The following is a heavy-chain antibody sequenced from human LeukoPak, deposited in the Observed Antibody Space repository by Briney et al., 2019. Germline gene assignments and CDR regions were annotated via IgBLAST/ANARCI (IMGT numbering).Heavy chain of an antibody. V-gene: IGHV1-2*02. J-gene: IGHJ6*03. CDR2: INPNSGGT. CDR3: ARGVATTNLPQYYYYMDV. D-gene: IGHD5-12*01. CDR1: GYTFTGYY. Sequence: ASVKVSCKASGYTFTGYYMHWVRQAPGQGREWMGWINPNSGGTNYAQKFQGRVTMTRDTSISTAYMELSRLRSDDTAVYYCARGVATTNLPQYYYYMDVWGKGTTVTVSS.